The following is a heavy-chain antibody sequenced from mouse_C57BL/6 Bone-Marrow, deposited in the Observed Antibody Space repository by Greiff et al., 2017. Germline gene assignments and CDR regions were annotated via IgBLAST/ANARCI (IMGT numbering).Heavy chain of an antibody. D-gene: IGHD1-1*01. CDR1: GFNITDYY. J-gene: IGHJ1*03. CDR2: IAPEAGET. V-gene: IGHV14-2*01. Sequence: EVQLQESGAELVKPGASVKLSCTASGFNITDYYMHWVKQRTEQGLEWIGRIAPEAGETKYAPKFQGKATITADTSSTTAFLPLSILTSEDPAYYYMASEGYGSCYWYFDVWGTGTTVTVSS. CDR3: ASEGYGSCYWYFDV.